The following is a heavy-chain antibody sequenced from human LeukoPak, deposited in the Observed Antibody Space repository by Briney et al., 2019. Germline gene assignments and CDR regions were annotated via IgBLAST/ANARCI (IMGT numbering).Heavy chain of an antibody. CDR3: AREVLWFGELFFDY. Sequence: VASVKVSCKASGYTFTSYGISWVRQAPGQGLEWMGWISAYNGNTNYAQKLQGRVTMTTDTPTSTAYMELRSLRSDDTAVYYCAREVLWFGELFFDYWGQGTLVTVSS. D-gene: IGHD3-10*01. V-gene: IGHV1-18*01. CDR1: GYTFTSYG. J-gene: IGHJ4*02. CDR2: ISAYNGNT.